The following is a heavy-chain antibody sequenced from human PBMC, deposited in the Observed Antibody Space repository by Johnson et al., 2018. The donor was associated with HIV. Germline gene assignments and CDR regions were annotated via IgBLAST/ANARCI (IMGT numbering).Heavy chain of an antibody. J-gene: IGHJ3*02. Sequence: QVQLVESGGGVVQPGKSLRLSCAASGFTFSSYAIHWVRQAPGKGLEWVSVLFSGDTTYYADSVNGRFTISRDDSKNTLYLQMSSLRAEDTAVYFCAKETRDSRSAFDIWGQGTMVTVSS. CDR1: GFTFSSYA. D-gene: IGHD3-22*01. CDR3: AKETRDSRSAFDI. CDR2: LFSGDTT. V-gene: IGHV3-NL1*01.